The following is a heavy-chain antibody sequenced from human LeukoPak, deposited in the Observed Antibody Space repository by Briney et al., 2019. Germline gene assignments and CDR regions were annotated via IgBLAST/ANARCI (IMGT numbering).Heavy chain of an antibody. V-gene: IGHV1-18*01. CDR2: ISAYNGNT. CDR1: GYTFTSYG. CDR3: ARDTGWYSSGWFLDY. J-gene: IGHJ4*02. D-gene: IGHD6-19*01. Sequence: ASVKVSCKASGYTFTSYGISWVRQAPGQGLEWMGWISAYNGNTNYAQKLQGRVTMTTDTSTSTAYMELRGLRSDDTAVYYCARDTGWYSSGWFLDYWGQGTLVTVSS.